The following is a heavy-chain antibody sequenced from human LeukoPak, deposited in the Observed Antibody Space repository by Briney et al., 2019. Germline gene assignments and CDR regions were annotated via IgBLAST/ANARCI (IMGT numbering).Heavy chain of an antibody. CDR1: GFSLSTSGVG. J-gene: IGHJ4*02. Sequence: KESGPTLVKPTQTLTLTCTFSGFSLSTSGVGVCWIRQPPGKALEWLALIYWNDDKRYSPTLKSRLTITKDTSKNQVVLTMTSMDPVDTATYYCAHIATTHYYDSSGYYYGGYYFDYWGQGTLVTVSS. CDR3: AHIATTHYYDSSGYYYGGYYFDY. V-gene: IGHV2-5*01. CDR2: IYWNDDK. D-gene: IGHD3-22*01.